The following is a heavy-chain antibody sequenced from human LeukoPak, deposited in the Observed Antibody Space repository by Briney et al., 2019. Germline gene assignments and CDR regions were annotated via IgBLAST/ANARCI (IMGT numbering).Heavy chain of an antibody. J-gene: IGHJ3*01. V-gene: IGHV3-9*01. Sequence: GRSLRLSCVGSGFSLEDYAMHWVRQVPGKGLEWVSSISWDSGNQAYTDSVKGRFTISRDNGKNSLYLQMNRLRPEDTAFYYCVKDMGFDLLKDAFHVWGQGTLVTVSS. CDR3: VKDMGFDLLKDAFHV. CDR2: ISWDSGNQ. D-gene: IGHD3-9*01. CDR1: GFSLEDYA.